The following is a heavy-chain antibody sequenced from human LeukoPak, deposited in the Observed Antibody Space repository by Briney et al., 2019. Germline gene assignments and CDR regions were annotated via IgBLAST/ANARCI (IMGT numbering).Heavy chain of an antibody. J-gene: IGHJ4*02. CDR3: AKASRDGYTYASYYFDY. V-gene: IGHV3-7*01. Sequence: PGGSLRLSCAASGFTFSSYWMSWVRQAPGKGLEWVANIKQDGSEKYYVDSVKGRFTISRDNSKNTLYLQMNSLRADDTAVYYCAKASRDGYTYASYYFDYWGQGTLVTVSS. D-gene: IGHD5-24*01. CDR1: GFTFSSYW. CDR2: IKQDGSEK.